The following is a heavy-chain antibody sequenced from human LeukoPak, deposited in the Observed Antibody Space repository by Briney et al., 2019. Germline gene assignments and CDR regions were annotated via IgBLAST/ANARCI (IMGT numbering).Heavy chain of an antibody. Sequence: SETLSLTCTVSGGSISSSSYYWSWIRQPAGKGLEWIGRFYTRGSTNYNPSLKSRVTMSVDTSKNQFSLKLSSVTAADTAVYYCARGHCSSTSCYWLFWFDPWGQGSLVTVSS. D-gene: IGHD2-2*01. J-gene: IGHJ5*02. CDR1: GGSISSSSYY. CDR3: ARGHCSSTSCYWLFWFDP. V-gene: IGHV4-61*02. CDR2: FYTRGST.